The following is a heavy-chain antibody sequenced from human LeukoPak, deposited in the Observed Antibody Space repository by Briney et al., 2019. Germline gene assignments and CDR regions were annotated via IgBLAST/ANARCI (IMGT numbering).Heavy chain of an antibody. Sequence: GGSLRLSCAASGFTVSNNYMTWVRQAPGKGLEWVSIIYTGVTAYYADSVRGRFAISRDNSKNTLYLQMSSLRAEDTALYYCARVASRAFDYWGQGALVTVSS. CDR2: IYTGVTA. V-gene: IGHV3-66*01. CDR3: ARVASRAFDY. CDR1: GFTVSNNY. J-gene: IGHJ4*02.